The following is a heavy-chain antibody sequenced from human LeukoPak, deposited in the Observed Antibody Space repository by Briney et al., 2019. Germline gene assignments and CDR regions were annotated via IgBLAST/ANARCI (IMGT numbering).Heavy chain of an antibody. CDR1: GFIFSRSW. CDR3: ARYGSIVAAGTFDY. Sequence: TGGSLRPSCAASGFIFSRSWMSWVRQAPGKGLEWLANVKEDGSEKYYVDSVKGRFTISRDNAKNSLYLQMNSLRAEDTAVYYCARYGSIVAAGTFDYWGQGTLVTVSS. D-gene: IGHD6-13*01. CDR2: VKEDGSEK. J-gene: IGHJ4*02. V-gene: IGHV3-7*04.